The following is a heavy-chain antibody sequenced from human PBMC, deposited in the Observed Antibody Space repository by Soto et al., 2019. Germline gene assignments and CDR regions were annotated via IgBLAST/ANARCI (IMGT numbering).Heavy chain of an antibody. V-gene: IGHV1-69*08. J-gene: IGHJ4*02. CDR1: GDTFSTHS. D-gene: IGHD3-3*01. CDR3: ASATSMFGAASDY. CDR2: IITFVGTE. Sequence: QVQLVQSGAEVKKPGSSVKVSCKASGDTFSTHSFTWVRQAPGQGLEWMGRIITFVGTESHAQQVKDRVPISADTYTGKVYLEVRSPRSDARSVYYCASATSMFGAASDYWGQGTLVTVSS.